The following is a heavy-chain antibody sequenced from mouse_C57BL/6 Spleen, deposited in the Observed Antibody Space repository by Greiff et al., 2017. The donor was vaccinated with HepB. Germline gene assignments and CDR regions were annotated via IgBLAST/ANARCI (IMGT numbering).Heavy chain of an antibody. CDR1: GYAFTNYL. D-gene: IGHD3-2*01. J-gene: IGHJ4*01. Sequence: QVQLQQSGAELVRPGTSVKVSCKASGYAFTNYLIEWVKQRPGQGLEWIGVINPGSGGTNYNEKFKGKATLTADKSSSTAYMQLSSLTSEDSAVYFCASGTARYAMDYWGQGTSVTVSS. CDR2: INPGSGGT. V-gene: IGHV1-54*01. CDR3: ASGTARYAMDY.